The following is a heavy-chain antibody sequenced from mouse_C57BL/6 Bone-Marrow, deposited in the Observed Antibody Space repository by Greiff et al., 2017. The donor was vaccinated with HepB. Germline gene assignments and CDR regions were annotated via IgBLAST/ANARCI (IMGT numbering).Heavy chain of an antibody. J-gene: IGHJ1*03. CDR2: IDPSDSYT. Sequence: VKPGASVKLSCKASGYTFTSYWMQWVKQRPGQGLEWIGEIDPSDSYTNYNQKFKGKATLTVDTSSSTAYMQLSSLTSEDSAVYYCARGDYYGSSYYWYFDVWGTGTTVTVSS. D-gene: IGHD1-1*01. CDR3: ARGDYYGSSYYWYFDV. V-gene: IGHV1-50*01. CDR1: GYTFTSYW.